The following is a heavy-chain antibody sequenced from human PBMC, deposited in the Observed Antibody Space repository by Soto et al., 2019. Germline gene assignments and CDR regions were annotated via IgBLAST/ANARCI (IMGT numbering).Heavy chain of an antibody. CDR2: IYYSGST. J-gene: IGHJ3*02. Sequence: SETLSLTCTVSGGSISSSSYYWGWIRQPPGKGLEWIGSIYYSGSTYYNPSLKSRVTISVDTSKNQFSLKLSSVTAADTAVYYCARQRSVLLWFGVGHDAFDIWGQGTMVTVSS. V-gene: IGHV4-39*01. D-gene: IGHD3-10*01. CDR1: GGSISSSSYY. CDR3: ARQRSVLLWFGVGHDAFDI.